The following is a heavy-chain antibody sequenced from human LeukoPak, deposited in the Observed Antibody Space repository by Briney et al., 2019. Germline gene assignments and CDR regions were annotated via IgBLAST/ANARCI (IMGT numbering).Heavy chain of an antibody. CDR3: ARGGLFDSSGYRFDY. CDR1: GGSISSYY. Sequence: SETLSLTCTVSGGSISSYYWSWIRQPAGKGLEWIGRIYTSGSTNYNPSLKSRVTMSVDTSKNQFSLKLSSVTAADTAVNYCARGGLFDSSGYRFDYWGQGTLVTVSS. V-gene: IGHV4-4*07. CDR2: IYTSGST. J-gene: IGHJ4*02. D-gene: IGHD3-22*01.